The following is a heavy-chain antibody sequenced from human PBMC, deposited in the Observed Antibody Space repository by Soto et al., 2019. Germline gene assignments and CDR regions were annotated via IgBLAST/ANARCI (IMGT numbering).Heavy chain of an antibody. J-gene: IGHJ4*02. D-gene: IGHD2-2*01. Sequence: ASVKVSCKASGYTFTSYAMHWVRHAPGQRFEWMGWINAGNGNTKYSQKFQGRVTITRDTSASTAYMELSSLRSEDTAVYYCARGVGVPAAMPSYYFDYWGQGTLVTVSS. CDR2: INAGNGNT. CDR1: GYTFTSYA. V-gene: IGHV1-3*01. CDR3: ARGVGVPAAMPSYYFDY.